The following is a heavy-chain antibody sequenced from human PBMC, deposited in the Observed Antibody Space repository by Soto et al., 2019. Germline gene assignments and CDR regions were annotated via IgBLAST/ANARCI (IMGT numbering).Heavy chain of an antibody. J-gene: IGHJ6*02. CDR3: VIGDREDIAVVVGARPGEYGRDV. V-gene: IGHV3-30-3*01. Sequence: QVQLVESGGGVVQPGRSLRLSCATSGFTFSSYAMHWVRQAPGKWLEWVAVISYSVSNKAYVDSVKGRFTISRDNSKNTLYLQMNSLRAEDTAVYYCVIGDREDIAVVVGARPGEYGRDVWGHGTTVTVSS. CDR2: ISYSVSNK. D-gene: IGHD2-15*01. CDR1: GFTFSSYA.